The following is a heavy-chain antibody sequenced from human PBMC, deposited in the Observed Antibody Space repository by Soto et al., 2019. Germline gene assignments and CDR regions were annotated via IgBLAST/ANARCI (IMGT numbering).Heavy chain of an antibody. CDR1: GGSISSSNW. CDR2: IYHSGST. V-gene: IGHV4-4*02. D-gene: IGHD1-26*01. Sequence: SETLSLTCAVSGGSISSSNWWSWVRQPPGXGLEWIGEIYHSGSTNYNPSLKSRVTISVDKSKNQFSLKLSSVTAADTAVYYCARDKGVGATWTVYYYGMDVWGQGTTVTVSS. CDR3: ARDKGVGATWTVYYYGMDV. J-gene: IGHJ6*02.